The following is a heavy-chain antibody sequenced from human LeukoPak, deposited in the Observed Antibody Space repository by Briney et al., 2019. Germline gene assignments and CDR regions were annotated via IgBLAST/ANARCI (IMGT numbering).Heavy chain of an antibody. CDR2: IYYGEST. J-gene: IGHJ4*02. CDR1: GRSIRSSIYY. V-gene: IGHV4-39*01. D-gene: IGHD1-26*01. CDR3: ATPPKLVRATTPGYFDY. Sequence: PSEPLSLTCTVSGRSIRSSIYYWGWIRQPPGRGLEGIGRIYYGESTYYNPSLKSRVTLSVDTSKNQFSSKLRSLNAADTAVYYGATPPKLVRATTPGYFDYWGQGTLVTVSS.